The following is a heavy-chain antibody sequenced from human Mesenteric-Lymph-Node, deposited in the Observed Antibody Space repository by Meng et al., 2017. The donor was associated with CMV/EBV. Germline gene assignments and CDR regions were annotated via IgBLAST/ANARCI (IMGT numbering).Heavy chain of an antibody. CDR2: IKQDGSEK. V-gene: IGHV3-7*01. CDR3: TRGSSSWHYFDS. J-gene: IGHJ4*02. Sequence: GESLKISCAASGFTFSSYWMSWVRQAPGKGLEWVANIKQDGSEKYYVDSVKGRFTISRDNAKKSLLLQMDSLRAEDTAVYYCTRGSSSWHYFDSWGQGALVTVSS. CDR1: GFTFSSYW. D-gene: IGHD6-13*01.